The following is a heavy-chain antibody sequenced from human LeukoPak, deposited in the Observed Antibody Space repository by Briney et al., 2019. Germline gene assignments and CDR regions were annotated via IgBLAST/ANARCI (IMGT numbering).Heavy chain of an antibody. J-gene: IGHJ5*02. V-gene: IGHV4-34*01. D-gene: IGHD2-2*01. CDR3: ARELGYCSSTSCYNWFDP. CDR2: INHSGST. Sequence: SETLSLTCAVYGGSFSGYYWSWIRQPPGKGLEWIGEINHSGSTNYNPSLKSRVTISVDTSKNQFSLKLSSVTAADTAVYYCARELGYCSSTSCYNWFDPWGRGTLVTVSS. CDR1: GGSFSGYY.